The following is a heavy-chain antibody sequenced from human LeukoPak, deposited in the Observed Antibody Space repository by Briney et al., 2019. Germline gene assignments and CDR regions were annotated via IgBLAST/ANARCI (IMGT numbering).Heavy chain of an antibody. CDR1: GFSLSSYA. V-gene: IGHV3-48*01. Sequence: GGSLRLSCAASGFSLSSYAMHWVRQAPGKGLEWVSYISSSGSTIYYADSVKGRFTISRDNSKNTLYLQMNSLRAEDTAVYYCAELGITMIGGVWGKGTTVTISS. D-gene: IGHD3-10*02. CDR2: ISSSGSTI. CDR3: AELGITMIGGV. J-gene: IGHJ6*04.